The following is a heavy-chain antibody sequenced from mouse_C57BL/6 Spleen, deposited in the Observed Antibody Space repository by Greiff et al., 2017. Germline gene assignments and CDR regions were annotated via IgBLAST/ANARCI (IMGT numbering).Heavy chain of an antibody. D-gene: IGHD1-1*01. V-gene: IGHV5-6*01. CDR1: GFTFSSYG. J-gene: IGHJ2*01. Sequence: EVQRVESGGDLVKPGGSLKLSCAASGFTFSSYGMSWVRQTPDKRLEWVATISSGGSYTYYPDSVKGRFTISRDNAKNTLYLQMSSLKSEDTAMYYCASPKYYGSSLHFDYWGQGTTLTVSS. CDR3: ASPKYYGSSLHFDY. CDR2: ISSGGSYT.